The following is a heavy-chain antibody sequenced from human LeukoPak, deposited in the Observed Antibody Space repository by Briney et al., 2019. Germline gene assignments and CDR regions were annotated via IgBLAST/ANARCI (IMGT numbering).Heavy chain of an antibody. CDR1: GFTFNNYA. D-gene: IGHD3-16*01. J-gene: IGHJ6*02. CDR3: ARGWYYDYGYGMDV. CDR2: ISSGSIYI. V-gene: IGHV3-21*04. Sequence: GGSLRLSCEASGFTFNNYAMNWVRQAPGKGLEWVSSISSGSIYIYYADSVKGRFTISRDNAKNTLYLQMNSLRAEDTAVYYCARGWYYDYGYGMDVWGQGTTVTVSS.